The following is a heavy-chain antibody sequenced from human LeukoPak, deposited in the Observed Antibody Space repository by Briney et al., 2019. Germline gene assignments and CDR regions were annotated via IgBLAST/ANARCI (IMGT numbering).Heavy chain of an antibody. CDR3: TRGLGSSFDY. CDR1: GFTFSSYD. J-gene: IGHJ4*02. Sequence: QTGGSLRLSCAASGFTFSSYDMHWVRQATGKGLEWVSAIGTAGDTYYPGSVKGRFTVSRENAKNSLYPQMNSLRAGDTAVYYCTRGLGSSFDYWGQGTLVTVSS. D-gene: IGHD6-6*01. V-gene: IGHV3-13*01. CDR2: IGTAGDT.